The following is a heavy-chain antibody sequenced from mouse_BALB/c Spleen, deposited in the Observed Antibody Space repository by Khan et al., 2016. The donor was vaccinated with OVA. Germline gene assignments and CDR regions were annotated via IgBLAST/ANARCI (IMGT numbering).Heavy chain of an antibody. J-gene: IGHJ2*01. CDR3: ARHRCYYRYNAYCDY. D-gene: IGHD2-3*01. CDR2: ISSDGSYT. Sequence: EVQLQESGGDLVRPGGSLKLSCAASGFSFSTYSMSWVRQTPEKRLEWVATISSDGSYTYSQDSVKGRFTISRDNAKNTLYLQMSSLKSEDTAMYYCARHRCYYRYNAYCDYWGQGTTLTVSS. V-gene: IGHV5-6*01. CDR1: GFSFSTYS.